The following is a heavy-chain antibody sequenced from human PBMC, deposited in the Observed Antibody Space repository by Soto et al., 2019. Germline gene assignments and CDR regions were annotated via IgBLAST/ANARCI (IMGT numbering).Heavy chain of an antibody. D-gene: IGHD3-10*01. J-gene: IGHJ5*02. CDR2: FSTTGST. Sequence: QVHLQESGPGLVKPSETLSLTCTVPGDSISSYYWSWIRQPAGKGLEWIGRFSTTGSTDYNPSLKSRVTVSVDTSKNQFSLKLNSVTAADAAIYFCARGAYGSGSSPNWFDPWGQGAVVTVTS. CDR3: ARGAYGSGSSPNWFDP. CDR1: GDSISSYY. V-gene: IGHV4-4*07.